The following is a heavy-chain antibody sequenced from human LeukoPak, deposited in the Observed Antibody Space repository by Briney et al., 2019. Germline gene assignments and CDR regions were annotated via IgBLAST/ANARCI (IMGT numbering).Heavy chain of an antibody. CDR1: GFTFSSYS. J-gene: IGHJ3*02. V-gene: IGHV3-21*01. D-gene: IGHD3-10*01. CDR2: ISSSSSYI. CDR3: ARSADYYGSGSYAFDI. Sequence: SGGSLRLSCAASGFTFSSYSMNWVRQAPGKGLEWVSSISSSSSYIYYADSVKGRFTISRDNAKNSLYLQMNSLRAEDTAVYYCARSADYYGSGSYAFDIWGQGTMVTVSS.